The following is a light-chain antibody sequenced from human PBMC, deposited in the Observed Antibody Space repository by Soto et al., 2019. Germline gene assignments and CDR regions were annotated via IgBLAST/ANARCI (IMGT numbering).Light chain of an antibody. CDR2: GAS. CDR1: QSVSSN. V-gene: IGKV3-15*01. J-gene: IGKJ4*01. CDR3: QQYDAWPLT. Sequence: EIVMTQSPATLSVSPGERATLSCRASQSVSSNLAWYQQIPGQAPRLLIYGASTRATGTPARFSGSGSGTEFPLTVASLQSEDFVVYYCQQYDAWPLTFGGGTKVEI.